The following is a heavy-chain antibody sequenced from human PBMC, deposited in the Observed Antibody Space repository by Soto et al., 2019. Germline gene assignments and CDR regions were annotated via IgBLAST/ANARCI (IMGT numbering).Heavy chain of an antibody. CDR2: IDPSDSYT. CDR3: ARHETNYYDRAAVNWLDP. J-gene: IGHJ5*02. Sequence: PGESLKISCKGSGYSFTSYWISWVRQMPGKGLEWMGRIDPSDSYTNYSPSFQGHVTISADKSISTAYLQWSSLKASDTAMYYCARHETNYYDRAAVNWLDPWGQGTLVTVSS. V-gene: IGHV5-10-1*01. CDR1: GYSFTSYW. D-gene: IGHD3-22*01.